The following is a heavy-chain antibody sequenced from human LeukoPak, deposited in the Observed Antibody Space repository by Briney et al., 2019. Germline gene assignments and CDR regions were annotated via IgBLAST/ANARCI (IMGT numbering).Heavy chain of an antibody. V-gene: IGHV1-18*01. CDR3: ARLVGTVTTLYNWFDP. CDR2: ISAYNGNT. J-gene: IGHJ5*02. Sequence: GASVKVSCKASGYTFTSYGISWVRQAPGQGLEWMGWISAYNGNTNYAQKLQGRVTMTTDTSTSTAYMELRSLRSDDTAVYYCARLVGTVTTLYNWFDPWGQGTLVTVSS. D-gene: IGHD4-11*01. CDR1: GYTFTSYG.